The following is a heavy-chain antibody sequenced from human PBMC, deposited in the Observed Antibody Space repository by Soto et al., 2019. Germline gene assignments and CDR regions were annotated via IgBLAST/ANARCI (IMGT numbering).Heavy chain of an antibody. J-gene: IGHJ5*02. D-gene: IGHD6-13*01. CDR1: GGTFSSYA. CDR2: IIPIFGTA. V-gene: IGHV1-69*01. CDR3: ARDSSSWYKGWFDR. Sequence: QVQLVQSGAEVKKPGSSVKVSCKASGGTFSSYAISWVRQAPGQGIEWMGGIIPIFGTANDAQKFQGRVTITAGETTSTAYMELSSVGNEDTAVYYSARDSSSWYKGWFDRWGQEPLVTVS.